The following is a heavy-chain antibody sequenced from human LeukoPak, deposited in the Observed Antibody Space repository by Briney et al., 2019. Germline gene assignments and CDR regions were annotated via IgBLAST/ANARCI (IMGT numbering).Heavy chain of an antibody. CDR1: GVSISSRTHY. CDR3: ARYQGGTMFDI. J-gene: IGHJ3*02. Sequence: SETLSLTCSVSGVSISSRTHYWGWIRPPPGKGLEWIGSINYSADTSYNPSLKSRLAISRDTTKNQFSLKVTSVTAADTAVYYCARYQGGTMFDIWGQGTKVTVSS. D-gene: IGHD3-10*01. CDR2: INYSADT. V-gene: IGHV4-39*01.